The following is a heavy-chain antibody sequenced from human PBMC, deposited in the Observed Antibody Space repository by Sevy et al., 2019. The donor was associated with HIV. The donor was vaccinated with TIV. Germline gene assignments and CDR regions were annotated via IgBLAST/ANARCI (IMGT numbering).Heavy chain of an antibody. CDR3: ARLPTGLQSFNYLLSTYFDS. Sequence: GGSLRLSCAASGFDFNHHWMSWVRQAPQKGLEWVANIKQDGSVTYYVDSLEDRFTISRDNAKNSLSLQINDLRAEDTAVYYYARLPTGLQSFNYLLSTYFDSWGQGTLVTVSS. V-gene: IGHV3-7*01. J-gene: IGHJ4*02. CDR2: IKQDGSVT. D-gene: IGHD3-9*01. CDR1: GFDFNHHW.